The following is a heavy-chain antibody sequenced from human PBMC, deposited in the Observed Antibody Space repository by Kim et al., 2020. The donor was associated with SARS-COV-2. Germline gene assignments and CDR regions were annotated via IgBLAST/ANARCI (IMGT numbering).Heavy chain of an antibody. CDR2: INHSGST. CDR3: ARGQDIVVVVANFDY. V-gene: IGHV4-34*01. Sequence: SETLSLTCAVYGGSFSGYYWSWIRQPPGKGLEWIGEINHSGSTNYNPSLKSRVTISVDTSKNQFSLKLSSVTAADTAVYYCARGQDIVVVVANFDYWGQG. D-gene: IGHD2-15*01. J-gene: IGHJ4*02. CDR1: GGSFSGYY.